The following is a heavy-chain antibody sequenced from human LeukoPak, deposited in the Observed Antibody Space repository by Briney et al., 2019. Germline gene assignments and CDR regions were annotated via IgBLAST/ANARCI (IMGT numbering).Heavy chain of an antibody. CDR1: GGSISSSSYY. CDR3: ALHRGYSYGLKGAIDI. D-gene: IGHD5-18*01. V-gene: IGHV4-39*01. CDR2: IYYSGST. J-gene: IGHJ3*02. Sequence: KPSETLSLTCTVSGGSISSSSYYWGWIRQPPGKGLEWIGSIYYSGSTYYNPSLKSRVTISVDTSKNQFPLKLSSVTAADTAVYYCALHRGYSYGLKGAIDIWGQGTMVTVSS.